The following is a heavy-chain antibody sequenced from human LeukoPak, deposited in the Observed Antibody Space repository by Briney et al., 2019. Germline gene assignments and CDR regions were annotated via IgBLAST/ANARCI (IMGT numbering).Heavy chain of an antibody. CDR2: INHSGST. Sequence: TSETLSLTCAVYGGSFSGYYWSWIRQPPGKGLEWIGEINHSGSTNYNPSLKSRVTISVDTSKNQFSLKLSSVTAADTAVYYCARVRWELKYYFDYWGQGTLVTVSS. CDR3: ARVRWELKYYFDY. CDR1: GGSFSGYY. D-gene: IGHD1-26*01. J-gene: IGHJ4*02. V-gene: IGHV4-34*01.